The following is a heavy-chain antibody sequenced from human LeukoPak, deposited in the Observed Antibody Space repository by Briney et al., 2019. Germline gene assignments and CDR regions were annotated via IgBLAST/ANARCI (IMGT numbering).Heavy chain of an antibody. V-gene: IGHV3-30*19. CDR2: ISYDGSNK. Sequence: PGGSLRLSCAASGFTFSSYGMHWVRQAPGKGLEWVTVISYDGSNKYYTDSVKGRFTISRDNSKNTLYLQMNSLRAEDRAVYYCARGLQRHVDTTMISRLWDYWGQGTLVTVSS. D-gene: IGHD5-18*01. CDR1: GFTFSSYG. CDR3: ARGLQRHVDTTMISRLWDY. J-gene: IGHJ4*02.